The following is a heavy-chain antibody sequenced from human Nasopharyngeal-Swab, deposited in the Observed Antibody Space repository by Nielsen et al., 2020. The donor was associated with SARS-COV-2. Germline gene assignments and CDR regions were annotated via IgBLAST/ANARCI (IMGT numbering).Heavy chain of an antibody. CDR1: GFTYDDYA. CDR3: TKGRADYSNPSFDN. J-gene: IGHJ4*02. D-gene: IGHD4-11*01. CDR2: ITWNSGV. V-gene: IGHV3-9*01. Sequence: SLKISCVASGFTYDDYAMHWVRQAPGKGLEWVSGITWNSGVAYTDSVKGRFTISRDNARNSLYLQMNSLRADDTAFYYCTKGRADYSNPSFDNWGQGTLVTVSS.